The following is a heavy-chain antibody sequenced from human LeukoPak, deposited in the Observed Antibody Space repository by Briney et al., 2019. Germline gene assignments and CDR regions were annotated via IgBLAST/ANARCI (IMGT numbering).Heavy chain of an antibody. D-gene: IGHD3-22*01. J-gene: IGHJ4*02. Sequence: ASVKVSCKASGGTLSNNAITWVRQAPGQGLEWMGGIIPIFGTTNYAQKFQGRVTITADKSTSTAYMELSSLRSEDTAVYYCARWAGDGSCYCPLDYWGQGTLVIVSS. CDR1: GGTLSNNA. CDR2: IIPIFGTT. CDR3: ARWAGDGSCYCPLDY. V-gene: IGHV1-69*06.